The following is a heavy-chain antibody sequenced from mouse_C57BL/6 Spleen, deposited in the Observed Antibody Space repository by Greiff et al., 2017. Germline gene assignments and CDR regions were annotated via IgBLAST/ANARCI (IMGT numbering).Heavy chain of an antibody. CDR3: ARLDSSYGSSGGY. Sequence: VQLVESGPELVKPGASVKISCKASGYAFSSSWMNWVKQRPGKGLEWIGRIYPGDGDTNYNGKFKGKATLTADKSSSTAYMQLSSLTSEDSAVYFCARLDSSYGSSGGYWGQGTTLTVSS. V-gene: IGHV1-82*01. J-gene: IGHJ2*01. D-gene: IGHD1-1*01. CDR2: IYPGDGDT. CDR1: GYAFSSSW.